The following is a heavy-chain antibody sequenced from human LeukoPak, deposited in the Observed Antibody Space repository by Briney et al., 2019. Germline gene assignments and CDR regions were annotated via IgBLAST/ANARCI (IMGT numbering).Heavy chain of an antibody. D-gene: IGHD4-17*01. Sequence: PGGSLRLSCAGSGFTFNTYNMNWVRQAPGKGLEWVSSISSSSYIYYADSVKGRFTISRDNAKNSLYLQMNSLRAEDTAVYYCARVSHGDYQGDYWGQGTLVTVSS. CDR2: ISSSSYI. J-gene: IGHJ4*02. CDR1: GFTFNTYN. V-gene: IGHV3-21*01. CDR3: ARVSHGDYQGDY.